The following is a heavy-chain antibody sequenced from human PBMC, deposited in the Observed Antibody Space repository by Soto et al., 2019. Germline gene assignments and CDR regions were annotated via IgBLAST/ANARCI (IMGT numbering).Heavy chain of an antibody. CDR3: ARQIYDSDTGPNVQYYIGS. CDR2: IDPSDSQT. J-gene: IGHJ4*02. D-gene: IGHD3-22*01. Sequence: GECLEVSGCGSGYCPSHYRNTWVRQTPGKGLVWMGRIDPSDSQTYYSPSFRGHVTNAVTKSITSVFLQWRSLRASDTAMYYCARQIYDSDTGPNVQYYIGSWGQGTPVPV. CDR1: GYCPSHYR. V-gene: IGHV5-10-1*01.